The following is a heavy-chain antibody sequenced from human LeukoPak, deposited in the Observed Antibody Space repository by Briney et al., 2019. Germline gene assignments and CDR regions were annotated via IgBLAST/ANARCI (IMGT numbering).Heavy chain of an antibody. CDR2: IYSGGST. J-gene: IGHJ3*02. V-gene: IGHV3-53*01. D-gene: IGHD1-26*01. CDR3: ARGAGGRSAFDI. CDR1: GFTVSSNY. Sequence: GRSLRLSCAASGFTVSSNYMGWVRQAPGKGLEWVSVIYSGGSTYYADSVKGRFTISRDNSKNTLYLQMNSLRAEDTAVYYCARGAGGRSAFDIWGQGTMVTVSS.